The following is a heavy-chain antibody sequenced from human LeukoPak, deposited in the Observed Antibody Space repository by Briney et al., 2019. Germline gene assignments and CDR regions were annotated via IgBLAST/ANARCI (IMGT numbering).Heavy chain of an antibody. CDR1: GYTFTSYD. V-gene: IGHV1-8*01. CDR3: ARGEWVTTQDVFDI. D-gene: IGHD4-17*01. J-gene: IGHJ3*02. Sequence: GASVKVSCKASGYTFTSYDTNWVRQATGQGLEWMGWMNPNSGNTGYAQKFQGRVTITRNTSISTAYMELSSLRSEDTAVYYCARGEWVTTQDVFDIWGQGTMVTVSS. CDR2: MNPNSGNT.